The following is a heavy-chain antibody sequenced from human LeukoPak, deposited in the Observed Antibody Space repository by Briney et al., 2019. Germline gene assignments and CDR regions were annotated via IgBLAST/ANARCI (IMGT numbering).Heavy chain of an antibody. J-gene: IGHJ4*02. Sequence: GGSLRPSCAACGFTFSTYVMAWVRQAPGKGLEWVSSISDSGDDTYYADSVKGRFTISRDNSKNTLYLQMNSLRAEDTAAYYCAKGVSGWPYYLDSWGQGALVTVSS. CDR3: AKGVSGWPYYLDS. V-gene: IGHV3-23*01. CDR1: GFTFSTYV. CDR2: ISDSGDDT. D-gene: IGHD6-19*01.